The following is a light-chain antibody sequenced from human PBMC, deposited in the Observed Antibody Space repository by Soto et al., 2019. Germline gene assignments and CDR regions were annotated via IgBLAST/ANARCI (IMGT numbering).Light chain of an antibody. J-gene: IGKJ2*01. Sequence: DIQMTQSPSTLSASVGDRVTITCRASQSISSWLDWYQQKPGKAPKLLIYKASSLESGVPSRFSGSGSGTEFTLTISSLQPDDFATYYCQQYNSYSAFGQGTKLEI. CDR2: KAS. CDR1: QSISSW. CDR3: QQYNSYSA. V-gene: IGKV1-5*03.